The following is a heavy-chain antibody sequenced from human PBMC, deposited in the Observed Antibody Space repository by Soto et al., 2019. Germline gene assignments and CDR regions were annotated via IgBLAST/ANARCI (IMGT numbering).Heavy chain of an antibody. V-gene: IGHV1-58*01. Sequence: GASVKVSCKVSGFTFTSSAVQWVRQARGQRLEWIGWIVVGSGNTNYAQKFQERVTITRDMSTSTAYMELSSLRSEDTAVYYCAAPGVRGVPFYYGMDVWGQGTTVTVSS. CDR2: IVVGSGNT. CDR1: GFTFTSSA. D-gene: IGHD3-10*01. CDR3: AAPGVRGVPFYYGMDV. J-gene: IGHJ6*02.